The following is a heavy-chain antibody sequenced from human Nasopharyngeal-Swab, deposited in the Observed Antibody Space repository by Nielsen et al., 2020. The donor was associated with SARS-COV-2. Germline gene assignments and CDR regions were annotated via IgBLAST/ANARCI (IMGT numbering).Heavy chain of an antibody. CDR3: AKDSVLLWFGELYYMDV. J-gene: IGHJ6*03. CDR1: GFTFSSYA. D-gene: IGHD3-10*01. CDR2: ISGSGGNT. V-gene: IGHV3-23*01. Sequence: GGSLRLSCAASGFTFSSYAMSWVRQAPGKGLEWVSAISGSGGNTYYADSVKGRFTISRDNSKNTLYLQMNSLSAEDTAVYYCAKDSVLLWFGELYYMDVWGKGTTVTVSS.